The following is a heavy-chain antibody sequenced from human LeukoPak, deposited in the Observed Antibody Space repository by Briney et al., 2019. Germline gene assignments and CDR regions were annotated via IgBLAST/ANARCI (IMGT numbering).Heavy chain of an antibody. V-gene: IGHV3-7*03. Sequence: PGGSLRLSCAASGFTFSTYWMSWVRQAPGKGLEWVATLNLDGSDKYYVDSVKGRFTVSRDNAKNSLNLQMSSLRAEDTAVYYCGRDVEDTWGQGTLVTVSS. CDR3: GRDVEDT. CDR1: GFTFSTYW. D-gene: IGHD2-21*01. J-gene: IGHJ5*02. CDR2: LNLDGSDK.